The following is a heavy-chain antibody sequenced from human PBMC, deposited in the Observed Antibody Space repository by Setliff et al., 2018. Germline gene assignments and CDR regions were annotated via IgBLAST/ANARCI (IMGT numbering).Heavy chain of an antibody. V-gene: IGHV3-23*01. Sequence: PGGSVRLSCAASGFTFSSYAMTWVRQAPGKGLEWVSSIDGTGTKTYFADSVKGRFTIPRDNSKNTIYLQMNSLRVEDTAIYYCAKDFLIWGARKEYYFDYWGQGTLVTVSS. CDR2: IDGTGTKT. D-gene: IGHD3-16*01. CDR1: GFTFSSYA. J-gene: IGHJ4*02. CDR3: AKDFLIWGARKEYYFDY.